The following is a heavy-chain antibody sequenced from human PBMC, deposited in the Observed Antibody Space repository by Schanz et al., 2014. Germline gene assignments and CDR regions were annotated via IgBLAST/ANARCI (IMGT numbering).Heavy chain of an antibody. CDR1: GGSISSYY. J-gene: IGHJ4*02. CDR3: ARSEPLPTDDNTAYFLDY. D-gene: IGHD3-22*01. CDR2: IYYSGST. V-gene: IGHV4-59*01. Sequence: QVQLRESGPGLVKPSKTLSLTCTVSGGSISSYYWSWIRQPAGKGLEWIGYIYYSGSTNYNPSLRSRVTISVDTSKNQFSLKLTSVTAADSAVYYCARSEPLPTDDNTAYFLDYWGQGTLVTVSS.